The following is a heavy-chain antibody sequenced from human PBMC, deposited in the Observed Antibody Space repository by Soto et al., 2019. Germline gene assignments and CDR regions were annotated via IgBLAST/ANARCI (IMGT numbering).Heavy chain of an antibody. CDR1: GFTFSSYG. CDR2: IWYDGSNK. Sequence: QVQLVESGGGVVQPGRSLRLSCAASGFTFSSYGMHWVRQAPGKGLEWVAVIWYDGSNKYYADSVKGRFTIYRDNSKNTLYLQMNSLRAEDTAVYYCARDDRGIEESGWFDPWGQGTLVTVSS. CDR3: ARDDRGIEESGWFDP. V-gene: IGHV3-33*01. D-gene: IGHD6-13*01. J-gene: IGHJ5*02.